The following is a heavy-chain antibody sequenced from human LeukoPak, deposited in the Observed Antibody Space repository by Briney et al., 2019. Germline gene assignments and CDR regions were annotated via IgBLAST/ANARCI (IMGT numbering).Heavy chain of an antibody. D-gene: IGHD5-18*01. V-gene: IGHV3-9*01. CDR3: AKPPRRYSYGSEYFQH. CDR1: GFTFDDYA. Sequence: GGSLRLSCAASGFTFDDYAMHWVRRAPGKGLEWVSGISWNSGSIGYADSVKGRFTISRDNAKNSLYLQMNSLRAEDTALYYCAKPPRRYSYGSEYFQHWGQGTLVTVSS. J-gene: IGHJ1*01. CDR2: ISWNSGSI.